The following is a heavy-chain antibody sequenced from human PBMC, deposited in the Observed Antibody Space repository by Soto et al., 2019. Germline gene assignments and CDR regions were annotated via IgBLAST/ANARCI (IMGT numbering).Heavy chain of an antibody. Sequence: QVQLVQSGAEVKKPGSSVKVSCKASGGTFSSYAISWVRQAPGHGLEWMGGIIPIFGTANYAPKFQGRVTITEDKSTSTAYMELSSLRSEDTAVYYCARGLSIAAHEGYFDYWGQGNLVTVSS. V-gene: IGHV1-69*06. CDR1: GGTFSSYA. CDR3: ARGLSIAAHEGYFDY. CDR2: IIPIFGTA. D-gene: IGHD6-6*01. J-gene: IGHJ4*02.